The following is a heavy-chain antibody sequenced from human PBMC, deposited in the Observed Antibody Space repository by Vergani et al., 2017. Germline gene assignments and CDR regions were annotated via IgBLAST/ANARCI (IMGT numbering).Heavy chain of an antibody. Sequence: EVQLLESGGGLVQPGGSLRLSCAASGFTFSSYAMSWVRQAPGKGLEWVSAISGSGGSTYYADSVKGRFTLSRDNSKNTLYLQMNSLRAEDTAVYYCAKDAPPTYESSGYYYFDYWGQGTLVTVSS. V-gene: IGHV3-23*01. CDR3: AKDAPPTYESSGYYYFDY. D-gene: IGHD3-22*01. J-gene: IGHJ4*02. CDR1: GFTFSSYA. CDR2: ISGSGGST.